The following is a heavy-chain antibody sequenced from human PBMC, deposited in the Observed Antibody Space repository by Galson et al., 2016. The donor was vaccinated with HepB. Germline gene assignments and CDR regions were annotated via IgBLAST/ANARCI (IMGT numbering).Heavy chain of an antibody. Sequence: SETLSLTCTVSGGSISRNSYYWGWIRQPPGKGLEWIGSMSYSGITYYNPSLKSRLTISVDTSKNQFSLNLSSVTAEATSVYYCARHEGLRLGELSWGIDYWGQGTLVTVSS. D-gene: IGHD3-16*02. J-gene: IGHJ4*02. V-gene: IGHV4-39*01. CDR1: GGSISRNSYY. CDR2: MSYSGIT. CDR3: ARHEGLRLGELSWGIDY.